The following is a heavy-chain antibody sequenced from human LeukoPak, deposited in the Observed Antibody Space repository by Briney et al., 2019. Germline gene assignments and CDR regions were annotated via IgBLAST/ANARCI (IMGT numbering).Heavy chain of an antibody. J-gene: IGHJ4*02. CDR1: GGSISSYY. V-gene: IGHV4-59*01. CDR3: ARGAYCGGDCLGAGGSSYTY. CDR2: IYYSGST. D-gene: IGHD2-21*02. Sequence: SETLSLTCTVSGGSISSYYWSWIRQPPGKGLEWIGYIYYSGSTNYNPSLKSRVTISVDTSKNQFSLKLSSVTAADTAVHYCARGAYCGGDCLGAGGSSYTYWGQGTLVTVSS.